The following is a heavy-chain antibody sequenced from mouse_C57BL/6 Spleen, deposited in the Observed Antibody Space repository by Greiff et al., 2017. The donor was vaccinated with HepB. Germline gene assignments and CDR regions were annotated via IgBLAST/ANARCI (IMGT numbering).Heavy chain of an antibody. D-gene: IGHD1-1*01. Sequence: QVQLQQPGAELVRPGTSVKLSCKASGYTFTSYWMHWVKQRPGQGLEWIGMIHPNSGSTNYNEKFKSKATLTVDKSSSTAYMQLSSLTSEDSAVYYCAHLLRYFDYWGQGTTLTVSS. V-gene: IGHV1-64*01. CDR2: IHPNSGST. J-gene: IGHJ2*01. CDR1: GYTFTSYW. CDR3: AHLLRYFDY.